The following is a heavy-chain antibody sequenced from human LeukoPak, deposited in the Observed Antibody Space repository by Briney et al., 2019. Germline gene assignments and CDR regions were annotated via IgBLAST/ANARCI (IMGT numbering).Heavy chain of an antibody. CDR3: ARGSVACALVPPWFDS. D-gene: IGHD3-3*01. CDR2: VYFSGST. V-gene: IGHV4-39*02. Sequence: SETLSLTCSVSGGSINIANYYWDWIRQPPGKGLEWIGSVYFSGSTYYNPSLKSRITISIDTSKNHLSLNPNSAPAADAAVYFCARGSVACALVPPWFDSWGQGILVTVSS. J-gene: IGHJ5*01. CDR1: GGSINIANYY.